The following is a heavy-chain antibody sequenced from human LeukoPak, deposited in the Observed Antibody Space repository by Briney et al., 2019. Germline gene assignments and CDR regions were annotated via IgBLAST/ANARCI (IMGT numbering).Heavy chain of an antibody. J-gene: IGHJ3*02. CDR2: IWYDGSQE. V-gene: IGHV3-33*01. CDR3: ARVRCRRAYCGGDHIGGEAFDI. D-gene: IGHD2-21*02. Sequence: GGSLRLSCTASGFTFSNFGMHWVRQAPGKGLEWVAVIWYDGSQEYYADSVKGRFTISRDNAKNSLFLQMNSLRAEDTAVYYCARVRCRRAYCGGDHIGGEAFDIWGQGTMVTVSS. CDR1: GFTFSNFG.